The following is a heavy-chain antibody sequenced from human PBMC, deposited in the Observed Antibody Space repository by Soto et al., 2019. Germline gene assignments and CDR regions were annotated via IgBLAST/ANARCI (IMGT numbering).Heavy chain of an antibody. V-gene: IGHV4-31*03. CDR3: ARGSSGWSSVRLDD. CDR1: GGSISSGGYY. D-gene: IGHD6-19*01. J-gene: IGHJ4*02. CDR2: TYYSGSS. Sequence: SETLSLTCTVSGGSISSGGYYWSWIRQHPGKGLEWIAYTYYSGSSYYSPSLKGRVTISEDTSKKQFSLQLNSVTAADTAVYYCARGSSGWSSVRLDDWGQGTLVTVSS.